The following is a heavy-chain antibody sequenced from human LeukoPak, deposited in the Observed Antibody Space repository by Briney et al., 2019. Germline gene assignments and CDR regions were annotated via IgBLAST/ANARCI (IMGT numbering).Heavy chain of an antibody. CDR3: ALGDSSGYPLGH. CDR2: IYNSGST. V-gene: IGHV4-61*08. J-gene: IGHJ4*02. Sequence: SETLSLTCTVSGGSISSGGYYWSWIRQPPGKGLEWVGYIYNSGSTNYIPSLGSRVTISIGTSKNQFSLKLSSVTAADTAVYYCALGDSSGYPLGHWGQGTLVTVSS. CDR1: GGSISSGGYY. D-gene: IGHD3-22*01.